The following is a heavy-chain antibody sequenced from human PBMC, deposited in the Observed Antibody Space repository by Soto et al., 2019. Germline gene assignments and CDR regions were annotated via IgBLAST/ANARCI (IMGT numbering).Heavy chain of an antibody. CDR3: ARPLTTVTTSDYYYYYGMDV. Sequence: ASVKVSCKASGYTFTSYGISWVRQAPGQGLEWMGWISAYNGNTNYAQKLQGRVTMTTDTSTSTAYMELRSLRSDDTAVYYCARPLTTVTTSDYYYYYGMDVWGQGTTVTVSS. J-gene: IGHJ6*02. CDR2: ISAYNGNT. D-gene: IGHD4-17*01. CDR1: GYTFTSYG. V-gene: IGHV1-18*04.